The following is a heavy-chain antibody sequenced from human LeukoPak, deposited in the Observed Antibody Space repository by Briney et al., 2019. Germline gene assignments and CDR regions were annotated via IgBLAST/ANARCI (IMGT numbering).Heavy chain of an antibody. J-gene: IGHJ3*02. D-gene: IGHD6-19*01. CDR3: ARTYGSNGDDAFDI. CDR1: GGTFSSYG. V-gene: IGHV1-69*01. Sequence: ASVKVSCKASGGTFSSYGIAWVRQAPGQGLEWMGGITPMFGTSNYAQNFQGRLTITADESTSTAYMEVGSLTSEDTALYYCARTYGSNGDDAFDIWGQGTMVTVSS. CDR2: ITPMFGTS.